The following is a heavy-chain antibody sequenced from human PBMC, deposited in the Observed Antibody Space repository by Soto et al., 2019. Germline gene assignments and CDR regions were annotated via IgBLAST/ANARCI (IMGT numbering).Heavy chain of an antibody. V-gene: IGHV4-34*01. CDR1: GGSFSGYY. Sequence: QVQLQQWGAGLLKPSETLSLTCAVYGGSFSGYYWSWIRQPPGKGLEWIGEINHSGSTNYNPSLKSRVTISVDTSKNQVSLKLSSVTAADTAVYYCARGGAIFGVVIERFDYWGQGTLVTVSS. J-gene: IGHJ4*02. CDR2: INHSGST. D-gene: IGHD3-3*01. CDR3: ARGGAIFGVVIERFDY.